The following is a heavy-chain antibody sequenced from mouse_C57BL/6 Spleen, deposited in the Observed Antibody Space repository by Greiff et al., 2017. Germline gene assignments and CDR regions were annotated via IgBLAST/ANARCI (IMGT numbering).Heavy chain of an antibody. V-gene: IGHV5-4*01. J-gene: IGHJ4*01. CDR1: GFTFSSYA. CDR2: ISDGGSYT. D-gene: IGHD1-1*01. Sequence: EVQLQESGGGLVKPGGSLKLSCAASGFTFSSYAMSWVRQTPEKRLEWVATISDGGSYTYYPDNVKDRFTISRDNAKNNLYLQMSHLKSEDTAMYYCARDYYGSSLYAMDYWGQGTSVTVSS. CDR3: ARDYYGSSLYAMDY.